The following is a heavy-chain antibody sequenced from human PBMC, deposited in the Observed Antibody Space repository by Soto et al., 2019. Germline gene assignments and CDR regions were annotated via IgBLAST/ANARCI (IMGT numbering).Heavy chain of an antibody. Sequence: HPGGSVRLSCSGSGFTFSNYEMSWVRQAPGKGLEWVSSVSPDGSAVFYADSVKGRFTISRDNAKRSLYLQMMSLTAEDTAIYYCVRGGGGGLFDPWGQGTMVTVSS. J-gene: IGHJ5*02. V-gene: IGHV3-48*03. CDR3: VRGGGGGLFDP. D-gene: IGHD2-15*01. CDR2: VSPDGSAV. CDR1: GFTFSNYE.